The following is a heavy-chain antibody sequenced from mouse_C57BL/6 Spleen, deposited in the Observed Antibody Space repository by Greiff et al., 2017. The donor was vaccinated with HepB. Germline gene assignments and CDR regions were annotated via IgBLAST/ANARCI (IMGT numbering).Heavy chain of an antibody. CDR1: GFTFSDYG. CDR3: ARLGRDWYFDV. D-gene: IGHD4-1*01. J-gene: IGHJ1*03. Sequence: EVQLVESGGGLVKPGGSLKLSCAASGFTFSDYGMHWVRQAPEKGLEWVAYISSGSSTIYYADTVKGRFTISRDNAKNTLFLQMTSLRSEDTAMYYCARLGRDWYFDVWGTGTTVTVSS. CDR2: ISSGSSTI. V-gene: IGHV5-17*01.